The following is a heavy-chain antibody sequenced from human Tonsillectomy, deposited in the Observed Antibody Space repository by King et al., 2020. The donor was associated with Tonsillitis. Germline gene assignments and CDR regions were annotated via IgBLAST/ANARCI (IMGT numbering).Heavy chain of an antibody. CDR1: GFTFSRYW. Sequence: VQLVESGGGLVQPGGSLRLSCAASGFTFSRYWMSWVRQAPGKGLEWVANIKQDGSEKLYVDSVKGRFTISRDNAKNSLYLQMNSLRAEDTAVYYCASTLGYCSGGSCLPWGQGTLVTVSS. D-gene: IGHD2-15*01. CDR2: IKQDGSEK. V-gene: IGHV3-7*01. J-gene: IGHJ5*02. CDR3: ASTLGYCSGGSCLP.